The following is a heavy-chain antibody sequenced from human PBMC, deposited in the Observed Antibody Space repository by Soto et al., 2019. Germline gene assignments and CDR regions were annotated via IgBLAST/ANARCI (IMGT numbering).Heavy chain of an antibody. CDR3: ARERYEGRIDY. D-gene: IGHD2-2*01. V-gene: IGHV4-59*01. CDR2: IYYSGST. Sequence: SETLSLTCTVSGVSISSYYWSWIRQPPGKGLEWVAYIYYSGSTTCNPSLKSRVTMSVDTSKNQFSLNLRSVTAADTAVYYCARERYEGRIDYWGQGTLVTVSS. J-gene: IGHJ4*02. CDR1: GVSISSYY.